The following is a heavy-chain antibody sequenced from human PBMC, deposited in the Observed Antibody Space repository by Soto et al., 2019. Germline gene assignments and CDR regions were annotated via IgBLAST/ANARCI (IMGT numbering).Heavy chain of an antibody. D-gene: IGHD6-19*01. V-gene: IGHV3-30-3*01. CDR3: ARGGPTKFIAVAGTTVGYFDY. J-gene: IGHJ4*02. CDR1: GFTFSSYA. CDR2: ISYDGSNK. Sequence: PGGSLRLSCAASGFTFSSYAMHWVRQAPGKGLEWVAVISYDGSNKYYADSVKGRFTISRDNSKNTLYLQMNSLRAEDTAVYYCARGGPTKFIAVAGTTVGYFDYWGQGTLVTVSS.